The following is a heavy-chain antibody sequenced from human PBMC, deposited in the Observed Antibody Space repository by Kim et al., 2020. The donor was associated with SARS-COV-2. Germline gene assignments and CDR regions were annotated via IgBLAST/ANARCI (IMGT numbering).Heavy chain of an antibody. V-gene: IGHV3-30*04. J-gene: IGHJ6*01. D-gene: IGHD1-26*01. CDR3: ARDFGSSDYYYYVMDV. CDR1: GFTFSSYA. CDR2: ISYDGSNK. Sequence: GGSLRLSCAASGFTFSSYAIHWVRQAPGKGLEWVAVISYDGSNKYYADSVKGRFTISRDNSKNTLYLQMNSLRAEDTAVYYCARDFGSSDYYYYVMDVWG.